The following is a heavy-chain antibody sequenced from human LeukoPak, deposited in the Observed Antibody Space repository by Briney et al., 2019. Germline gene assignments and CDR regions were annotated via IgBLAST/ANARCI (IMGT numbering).Heavy chain of an antibody. V-gene: IGHV4-59*01. Sequence: SETLSLTCTVSGGSISSYYWSWIRQPPGKGLEWIGYISYSGSTNYNPSLQSRVTISADTSKNQSSLKLTSLTAADTAVYYCARAGGYASPIGIWGQGTMVTVSS. CDR3: ARAGGYASPIGI. CDR1: GGSISSYY. D-gene: IGHD5-12*01. J-gene: IGHJ3*02. CDR2: ISYSGST.